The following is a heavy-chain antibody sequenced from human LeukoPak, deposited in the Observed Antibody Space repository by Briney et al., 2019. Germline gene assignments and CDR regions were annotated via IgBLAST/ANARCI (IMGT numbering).Heavy chain of an antibody. Sequence: PSETLSLTCAVSGYSINSGYYWGWIRQPPGKGLEWIGSIYYSGSTHYNPSLKSRVTISVDTSKNQFSLKLNSVTAADTAVYYCARNDSSGYFDYWGQGTLVTVSS. V-gene: IGHV4-38-2*01. J-gene: IGHJ4*02. CDR3: ARNDSSGYFDY. D-gene: IGHD3-22*01. CDR1: GYSINSGYY. CDR2: IYYSGST.